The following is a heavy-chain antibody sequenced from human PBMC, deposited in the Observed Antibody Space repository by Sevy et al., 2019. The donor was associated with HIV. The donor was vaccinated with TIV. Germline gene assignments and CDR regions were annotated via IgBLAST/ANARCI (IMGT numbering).Heavy chain of an antibody. V-gene: IGHV3-72*01. CDR1: GFTFSDYY. J-gene: IGHJ5*02. Sequence: GGSLRLSCAASGFTFSDYYMDWVRQAPGKGLEWVGGIRNKANSYTTEFAASVKGRFTISRDDSKNSLYLQMHSLKTDDTAVYYCARVMRRILWWSLVSWGQGTLVTVSS. CDR3: ARVMRRILWWSLVS. CDR2: IRNKANSYTT. D-gene: IGHD2-21*01.